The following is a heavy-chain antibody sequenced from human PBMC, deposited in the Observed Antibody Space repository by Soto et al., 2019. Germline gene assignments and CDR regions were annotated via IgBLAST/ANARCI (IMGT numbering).Heavy chain of an antibody. CDR3: ARGLLYFSHYGMDV. J-gene: IGHJ6*02. Sequence: ASVKVSCKASGYTFTSYGISWVRQAPGQGLEWMGWINAGNGNTKYSQKFQGRVTITRDTSASTAYMELSSLRSEDTAVYYCARGLLYFSHYGMDVWGQGTTVTVSS. CDR2: INAGNGNT. CDR1: GYTFTSYG. V-gene: IGHV1-3*01. D-gene: IGHD2-8*01.